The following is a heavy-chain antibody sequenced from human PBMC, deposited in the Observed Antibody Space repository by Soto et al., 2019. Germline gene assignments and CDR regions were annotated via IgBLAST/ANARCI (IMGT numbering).Heavy chain of an antibody. D-gene: IGHD5-18*01. CDR2: IDWDDDK. V-gene: IGHV2-70*01. CDR3: ARIFTGKDTAMTNPYYFDY. J-gene: IGHJ4*02. Sequence: SCPTLVNPTQTLTLTCTFSGFSLSTSGMCVSWIRQPPGKALEWLALIDWDDDKYYSTSLKTRLTISKDTSKNQVVLTMTNMDPVDTATYYCARIFTGKDTAMTNPYYFDYWGQGTLVTVSS. CDR1: GFSLSTSGMC.